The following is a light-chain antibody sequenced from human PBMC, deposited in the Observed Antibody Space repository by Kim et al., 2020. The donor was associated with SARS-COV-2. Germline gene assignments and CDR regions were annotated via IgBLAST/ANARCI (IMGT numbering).Light chain of an antibody. CDR1: KLGNKY. CDR3: QAWDRSTAV. V-gene: IGLV3-1*01. Sequence: SVSPGQTANSTCSGDKLGNKYAFWYQQQPGQSPVLLFYQDTKRPSGIPGRFSGTNSGITATLTISETQTMDEADYYCQAWDRSTAVFGGGTQLTVL. J-gene: IGLJ3*02. CDR2: QDT.